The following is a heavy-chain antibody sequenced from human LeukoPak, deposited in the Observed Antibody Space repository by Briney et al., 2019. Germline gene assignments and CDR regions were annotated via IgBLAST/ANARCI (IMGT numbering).Heavy chain of an antibody. CDR2: IYYSGST. D-gene: IGHD1-14*01. Sequence: PSETLSLTCTVSGGSISSYYWSWIRQPPGKGLEWIGYIYYSGSTNYDPSLKSRVTISVDTSKNQFSLKLSSVTAADTAVYYCARLPNLLQNAWGQGTLVTVSS. CDR3: ARLPNLLQNA. J-gene: IGHJ5*02. CDR1: GGSISSYY. V-gene: IGHV4-59*08.